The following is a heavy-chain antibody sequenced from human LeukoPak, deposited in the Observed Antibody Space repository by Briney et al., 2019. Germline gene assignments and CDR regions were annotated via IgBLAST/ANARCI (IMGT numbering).Heavy chain of an antibody. V-gene: IGHV4-39*02. CDR2: IYYSGSA. D-gene: IGHD2-2*01. J-gene: IGHJ4*02. Sequence: PSETLSLTCTVSGGSISSSSYYWGWIRQPPGKGLEWIGSIYYSGSAYYNPSLKSRVTISVDTSKNQISLKLSSVTAADTAVYYCARDLSSTSHIDYWGQGTLVTVSS. CDR3: ARDLSSTSHIDY. CDR1: GGSISSSSYY.